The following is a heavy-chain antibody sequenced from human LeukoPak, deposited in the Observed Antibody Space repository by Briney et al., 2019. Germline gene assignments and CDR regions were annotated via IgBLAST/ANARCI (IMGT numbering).Heavy chain of an antibody. CDR1: GFTFSSYA. CDR3: VRGTSAWKGVDY. D-gene: IGHD6-19*01. J-gene: IGHJ4*02. Sequence: GGSLRLSCAASGFTFSSYAMHWVRQAPGKGLEWVAVISYDGSNKYYADSVKGRFTISRDNAKNTLHLQMNSLRDDDTAVYYCVRGTSAWKGVDYWGQGIQVIVSS. CDR2: ISYDGSNK. V-gene: IGHV3-30-3*01.